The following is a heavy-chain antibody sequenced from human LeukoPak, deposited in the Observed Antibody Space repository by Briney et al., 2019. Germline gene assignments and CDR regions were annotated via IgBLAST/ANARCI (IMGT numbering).Heavy chain of an antibody. J-gene: IGHJ6*02. Sequence: ASVKVSCEASGYTFTSYDINWVRQATGQGLEWMGWMNPNSGNTGYAQKFQGRVTMTRNTSISTAYMELSSLRSEDTAVYYCARGSAQGYYYYYYGMDVWGQGTTVTVSS. CDR1: GYTFTSYD. CDR3: ARGSAQGYYYYYYGMDV. CDR2: MNPNSGNT. V-gene: IGHV1-8*01.